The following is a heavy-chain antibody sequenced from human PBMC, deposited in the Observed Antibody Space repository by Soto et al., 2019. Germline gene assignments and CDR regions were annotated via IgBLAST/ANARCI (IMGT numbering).Heavy chain of an antibody. Sequence: EVQLVESGGGLVQPGGSLRLSCATSGFPFSSYWMHWVRQVTGKGLLWVSRIEEYGNTINYADSVRGRFTISRDNARNTLYLEMNSLRAEDTALYYCTREIGGKGAYWGPGTLVTVSS. CDR3: TREIGGKGAY. D-gene: IGHD3-10*01. CDR1: GFPFSSYW. V-gene: IGHV3-74*01. CDR2: IEEYGNTI. J-gene: IGHJ4*02.